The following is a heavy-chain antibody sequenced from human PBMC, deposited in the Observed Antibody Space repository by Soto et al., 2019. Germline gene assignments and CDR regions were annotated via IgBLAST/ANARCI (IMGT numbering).Heavy chain of an antibody. CDR2: INHSGST. Sequence: QVQLQQWGAGLLKPSETLSLTFAVYGGSFSDYYWSWIRQPPGKGLEWIGEINHSGSTNYNPSLKSRVTISVDTSKNQFSLKLSSVTAADAAMYYCARGYGPIDYWGQGTLVTVSS. V-gene: IGHV4-34*01. CDR3: ARGYGPIDY. J-gene: IGHJ4*02. D-gene: IGHD3-10*01. CDR1: GGSFSDYY.